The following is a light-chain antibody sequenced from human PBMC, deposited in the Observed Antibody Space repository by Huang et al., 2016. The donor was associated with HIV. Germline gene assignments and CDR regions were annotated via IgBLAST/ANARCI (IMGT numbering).Light chain of an antibody. CDR1: QSISNY. Sequence: DIQMTQSPSSLSASVGDRVTITCRASQSISNYLNWYQQKQGKAPKLLIYAASTLQSGVPSRFSGSVSGTEFTLTISSLQPEDFASYYCQQTYSTTFGGGTKVEIK. J-gene: IGKJ4*01. V-gene: IGKV1-39*01. CDR3: QQTYSTT. CDR2: AAS.